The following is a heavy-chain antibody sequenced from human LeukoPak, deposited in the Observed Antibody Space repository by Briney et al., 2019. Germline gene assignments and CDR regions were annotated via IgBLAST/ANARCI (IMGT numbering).Heavy chain of an antibody. CDR1: GYTLTELS. J-gene: IGHJ5*02. CDR2: FVPEDGET. V-gene: IGHV1-24*01. Sequence: VASVKVSCKVSGYTLTELSMHWVRQAPGKGLEWMGGFVPEDGETIYAQKFQGRVTMTEDTSTDTAYMELSSLRSEDTAVYYCATDFSFGSGWYWGFDPWGQGTLVTVSS. CDR3: ATDFSFGSGWYWGFDP. D-gene: IGHD6-19*01.